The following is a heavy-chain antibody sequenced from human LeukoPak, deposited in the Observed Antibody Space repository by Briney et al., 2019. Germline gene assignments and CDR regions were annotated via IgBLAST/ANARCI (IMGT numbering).Heavy chain of an antibody. V-gene: IGHV4-4*08. CDR2: IYTSGNT. D-gene: IGHD1-26*01. CDR3: ARSEWEPVYYFDY. J-gene: IGHJ4*02. CDR1: GGSISTYY. Sequence: PSETLSLTCTVSGGSISTYYWTWIRQPPGKGLEWIGRIYTSGNTNYNPSLKSRATISVDTSKNQFSLKLSSVTAADTAVYYCARSEWEPVYYFDYWGQGTLVTVSS.